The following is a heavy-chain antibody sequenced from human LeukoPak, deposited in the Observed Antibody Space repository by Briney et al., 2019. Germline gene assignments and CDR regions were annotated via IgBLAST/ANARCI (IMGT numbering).Heavy chain of an antibody. CDR1: GGSFSDYY. V-gene: IGHV4-34*01. J-gene: IGHJ5*02. CDR3: TRRLFAADENWNWFDP. D-gene: IGHD6-13*01. Sequence: SETLSLTCAVYGGSFSDYYWNWIRQPTGKGLEWIGEINHSGSTNYNPSLKSRVTISIDTSKNHFSLKLSSVTAADTAVYYCTRRLFAADENWNWFDPWGQGTLVTVSS. CDR2: INHSGST.